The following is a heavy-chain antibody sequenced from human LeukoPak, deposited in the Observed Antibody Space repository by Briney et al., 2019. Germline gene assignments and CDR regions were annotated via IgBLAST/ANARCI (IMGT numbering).Heavy chain of an antibody. CDR2: IDISGDST. D-gene: IGHD4/OR15-4a*01. CDR3: ANEIRPNDY. CDR1: GFTFSGHA. Sequence: PGGSLRLSCVVSGFTFSGHAMYWVRQAPGRGLEWVSSIDISGDSTSYADSVKGRFTISRDNSKNTLLLQMDSLRAEDSAIYYCANEIRPNDYWGQGTLVTVSS. J-gene: IGHJ4*02. V-gene: IGHV3-23*05.